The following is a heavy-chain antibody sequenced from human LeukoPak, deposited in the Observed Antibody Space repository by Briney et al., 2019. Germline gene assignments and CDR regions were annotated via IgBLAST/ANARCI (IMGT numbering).Heavy chain of an antibody. D-gene: IGHD2-2*01. CDR3: ARRSGRKGYCSSTSCLGRAFDI. J-gene: IGHJ3*02. CDR2: INHSGST. Sequence: PSETLSLTCAVYGGSFSGYYWSWIRQPPGKGLEWIGEINHSGSTNYNPSLKSRVTISVDTSKNQFSLKLSSVTAADTAVYYCARRSGRKGYCSSTSCLGRAFDIWGQGTMVTVSS. V-gene: IGHV4-34*01. CDR1: GGSFSGYY.